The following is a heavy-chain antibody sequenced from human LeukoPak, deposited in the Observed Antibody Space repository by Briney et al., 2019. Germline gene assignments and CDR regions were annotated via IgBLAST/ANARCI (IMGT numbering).Heavy chain of an antibody. Sequence: GGSLRLSCAASGFTFSTYSMNWVRQAPGKGLEWVSSISSSNSDIYYADPVKGRFTISRDNAKNSVYLQMNSLRAEDTAVYYCARDGAMGSGNEFDHWGQGILVTVSS. CDR1: GFTFSTYS. J-gene: IGHJ4*02. CDR2: ISSSNSDI. CDR3: ARDGAMGSGNEFDH. V-gene: IGHV3-21*01. D-gene: IGHD1-1*01.